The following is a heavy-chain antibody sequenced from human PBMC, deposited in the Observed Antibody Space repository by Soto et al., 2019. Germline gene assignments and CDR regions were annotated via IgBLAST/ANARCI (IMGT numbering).Heavy chain of an antibody. D-gene: IGHD6-19*01. J-gene: IGHJ5*02. Sequence: PGGSLRLSCAASGFTFSSYAMSWVRQAPEKGLEWVSGISGSGDSTYYADSVKGRFTISRDNSKNTLYLQMNSLRAEDTAVYYCAKKGGPPSLGGPQQWLVKTFDPWGQGPLVTVSS. CDR3: AKKGGPPSLGGPQQWLVKTFDP. CDR1: GFTFSSYA. V-gene: IGHV3-23*01. CDR2: ISGSGDST.